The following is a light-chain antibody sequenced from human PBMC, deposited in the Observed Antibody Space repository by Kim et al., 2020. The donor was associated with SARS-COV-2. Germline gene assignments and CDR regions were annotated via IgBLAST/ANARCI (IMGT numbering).Light chain of an antibody. V-gene: IGLV1-44*01. CDR1: TSNIGSHS. J-gene: IGLJ1*01. CDR2: NSD. Sequence: GQTVIISSSGSTSNIGSHSVTWYQQLPGTAPKLLIYNSDRRPSGVPDRFTGSKSGTSASLAISGLQSHDEAEYFCAAWDDSLNGYVFGTGTKVNVL. CDR3: AAWDDSLNGYV.